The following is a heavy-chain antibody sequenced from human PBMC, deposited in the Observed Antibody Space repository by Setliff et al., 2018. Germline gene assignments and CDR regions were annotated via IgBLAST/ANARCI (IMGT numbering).Heavy chain of an antibody. CDR1: GGSISSYY. Sequence: SETLSLTCTVSGGSISSYYWSWIRQPPGQGLEWIGYIYYSGSTNYNPSLKSRVTISVDTYTNQVSLQLSSVTAADTAVYYCATSGLCSAGSCYSFDDWGQGALVT. CDR3: ATSGLCSAGSCYSFDD. CDR2: IYYSGST. J-gene: IGHJ4*02. D-gene: IGHD2-21*01. V-gene: IGHV4-59*08.